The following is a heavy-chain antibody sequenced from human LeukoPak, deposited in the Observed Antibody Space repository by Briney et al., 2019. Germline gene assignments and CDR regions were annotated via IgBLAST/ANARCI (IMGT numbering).Heavy chain of an antibody. V-gene: IGHV1-2*02. CDR3: ARGVRYSGYENWFDP. J-gene: IGHJ5*02. D-gene: IGHD5-12*01. CDR1: GGTFSSYA. Sequence: ASVKVSCKASGGTFSSYAISWVRQAPGQGLEWMGWINPSSGGTNYAQKFQGRVTMTRDTSISTAYMELSRLRSDDTAVYYCARGVRYSGYENWFDPWGQGTLVTVSS. CDR2: INPSSGGT.